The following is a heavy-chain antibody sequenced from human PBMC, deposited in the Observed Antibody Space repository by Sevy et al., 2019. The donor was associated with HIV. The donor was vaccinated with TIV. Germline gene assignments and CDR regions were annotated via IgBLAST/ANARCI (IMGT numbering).Heavy chain of an antibody. CDR3: ARGRKTTEEWLEELDYYYGLDV. CDR1: GFSLTTSD. Sequence: GGSLRLSCAASGFSLTTSDMHWVRQAPGKGLEWVAYVRNDGSNKYYADSVRDRFTISRDSPKNTLYLQMNSLRDEDTAIYYRARGRKTTEEWLEELDYYYGLDVWGQGTTVTVS. CDR2: VRNDGSNK. D-gene: IGHD2-8*01. J-gene: IGHJ6*02. V-gene: IGHV3-30*02.